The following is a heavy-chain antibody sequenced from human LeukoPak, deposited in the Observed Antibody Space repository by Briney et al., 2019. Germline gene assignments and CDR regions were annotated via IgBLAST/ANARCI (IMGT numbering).Heavy chain of an antibody. CDR1: GGSISSSSYY. CDR3: ASSLPVTTPFSAATFDY. CDR2: IDYSGST. J-gene: IGHJ4*02. V-gene: IGHV4-39*07. Sequence: SETLSLTCTVSGGSISSSSYYWGWIRQPPGKGLEWIGSIDYSGSTYYNPSLKSRVTISVDTSKNQFSLKLSSVTAADTAVYYCASSLPVTTPFSAATFDYWGQGTLVTVSS. D-gene: IGHD4-11*01.